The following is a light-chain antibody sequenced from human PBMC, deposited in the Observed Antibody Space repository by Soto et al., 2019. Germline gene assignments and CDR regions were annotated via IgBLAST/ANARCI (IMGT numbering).Light chain of an antibody. CDR3: QQHSNRLT. CDR1: QSVDSY. J-gene: IGKJ4*01. CDR2: DAS. V-gene: IGKV3-11*01. Sequence: ENVLTQSPPTLSLSPGERATLSCRASQSVDSYLAWYQQKPGQAPRLLIFDASNRATGIPARFSGSGSGTDFTLTISSLEPEDFAVYYCQQHSNRLTFGGGTKVEIK.